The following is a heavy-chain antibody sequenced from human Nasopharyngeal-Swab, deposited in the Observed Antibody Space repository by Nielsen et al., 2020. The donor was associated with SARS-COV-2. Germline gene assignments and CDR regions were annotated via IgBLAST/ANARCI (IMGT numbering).Heavy chain of an antibody. CDR1: GFTFSSYS. V-gene: IGHV3-21*01. CDR3: ASYVAGTPTYYYYYMDV. J-gene: IGHJ6*03. Sequence: GGSLRLYCAASGFTFSSYSMNWVRQAPGKGLERVSSISSSSSYIYYADSVKGRFTISRDNAKNSLYLQMNSLRAEDTAVYYCASYVAGTPTYYYYYMDVWGKGTTVTVSS. D-gene: IGHD1/OR15-1a*01. CDR2: ISSSSSYI.